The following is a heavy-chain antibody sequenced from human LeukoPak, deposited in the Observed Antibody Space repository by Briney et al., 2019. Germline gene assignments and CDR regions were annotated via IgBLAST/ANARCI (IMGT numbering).Heavy chain of an antibody. Sequence: GGSLRLSCAASGFTVSSNYMSWVREAPGKGLKWVSVIYSGGSTYYADSVKGRFTISRDNSKNTLYLQMNSLRAEDTAVYYCASRATVTTDRFWFDPWGQGTLVTVSS. J-gene: IGHJ5*02. CDR3: ASRATVTTDRFWFDP. CDR1: GFTVSSNY. CDR2: IYSGGST. D-gene: IGHD4-11*01. V-gene: IGHV3-53*01.